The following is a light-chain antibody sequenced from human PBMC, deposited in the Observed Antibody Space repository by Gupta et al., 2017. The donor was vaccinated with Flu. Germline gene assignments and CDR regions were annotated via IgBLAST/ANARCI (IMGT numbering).Light chain of an antibody. CDR1: QSLLHSDGVTY. J-gene: IGKJ1*01. CDR2: EVS. CDR3: MQSVQLPWT. V-gene: IGKV2D-29*01. Sequence: ISCKFSQSLLHSDGVTYWYWFLQRPGQPPQLLIQEVSTRFSGVPDRFSGSGSGTDFTLKITRVEAEDVGVYYCMQSVQLPWTFGHGTKVEI.